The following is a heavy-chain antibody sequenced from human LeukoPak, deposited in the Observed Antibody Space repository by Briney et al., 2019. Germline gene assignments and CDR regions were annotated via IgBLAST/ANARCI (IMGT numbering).Heavy chain of an antibody. CDR1: GFTFSDYY. J-gene: IGHJ4*02. CDR2: ISSSGSTI. D-gene: IGHD5-24*01. Sequence: GGSLRLSCAASGFTFSDYYMSWIRQAPGKGLEWVSYISSSGSTIYYADSVKGRFTISRDNAKNTLYLQMNTLRDEDTAVYYCASDVAYKFDYWGQGTLVTFSS. V-gene: IGHV3-11*04. CDR3: ASDVAYKFDY.